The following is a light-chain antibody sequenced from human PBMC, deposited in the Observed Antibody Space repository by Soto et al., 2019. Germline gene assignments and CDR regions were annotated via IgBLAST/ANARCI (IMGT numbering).Light chain of an antibody. CDR3: AVWDDSLNGYV. CDR1: SSNIGSNT. Sequence: QAVVTQPPSASGTPGQRVTISCSGSSSNIGSNTVNWYQHLPRAASKLLIQSNNQRPSGVPDRFSGSQSGTSASLAISGLQSEDEADYYCAVWDDSLNGYVFGTGTKLTVL. V-gene: IGLV1-44*01. CDR2: SNN. J-gene: IGLJ1*01.